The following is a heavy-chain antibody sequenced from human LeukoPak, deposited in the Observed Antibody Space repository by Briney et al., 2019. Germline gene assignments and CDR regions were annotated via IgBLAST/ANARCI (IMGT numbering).Heavy chain of an antibody. V-gene: IGHV3-30*04. CDR2: ISYDGTSK. CDR3: AKDSNGRSYTRGCYFDY. D-gene: IGHD1-26*01. Sequence: PGGSLRLSCAASGFNFNSYAIHWVRQAPGKGLEWVAVISYDGTSKYYAESVKGRFTISRDNSNHTLFLQVSSLRAEDAAVYHCAKDSNGRSYTRGCYFDYWGPGALVTVSS. CDR1: GFNFNSYA. J-gene: IGHJ4*02.